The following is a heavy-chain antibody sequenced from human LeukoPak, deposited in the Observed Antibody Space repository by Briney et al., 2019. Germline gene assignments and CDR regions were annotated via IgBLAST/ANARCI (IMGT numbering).Heavy chain of an antibody. CDR1: GFTFSSYW. V-gene: IGHV3-7*01. D-gene: IGHD5-24*01. J-gene: IGHJ4*02. CDR3: AREANGSPLDY. CDR2: IKQDGSDK. Sequence: GGSLRLSCAASGFTFSSYWMSWVRQAPGKGLEWVANIKQDGSDKYYVDSVKGRFTISRDNAKNSLCLQMNSLRAEDTAVYYCAREANGSPLDYWGQGTLVTVSS.